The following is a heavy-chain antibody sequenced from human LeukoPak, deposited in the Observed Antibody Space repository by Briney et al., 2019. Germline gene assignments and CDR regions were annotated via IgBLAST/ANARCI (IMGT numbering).Heavy chain of an antibody. CDR3: ARGGGKYRRDAFDI. Sequence: SETLSLTCTVSGGSISSSYWSWIRQPPGKGLEWIGYIYYSGSTNYNPSLKSRVTISVDTSKNQFSLKLSSVTAADTALYYCARGGGKYRRDAFDIWGQGTMVTVSS. D-gene: IGHD1-26*01. J-gene: IGHJ3*02. CDR1: GGSISSSY. V-gene: IGHV4-59*12. CDR2: IYYSGST.